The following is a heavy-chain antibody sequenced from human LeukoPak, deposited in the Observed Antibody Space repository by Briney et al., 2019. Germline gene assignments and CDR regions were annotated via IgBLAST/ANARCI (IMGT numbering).Heavy chain of an antibody. CDR3: ARGLYSSSWSFYFDY. V-gene: IGHV3-48*01. J-gene: IGHJ4*02. Sequence: STYSMNWYADSVKGRFTISRDNDKNSLYLQMNSLRAEDTAVYYCARGLYSSSWSFYFDYWGQGTLVTVSS. D-gene: IGHD6-13*01. CDR2: STYSMN.